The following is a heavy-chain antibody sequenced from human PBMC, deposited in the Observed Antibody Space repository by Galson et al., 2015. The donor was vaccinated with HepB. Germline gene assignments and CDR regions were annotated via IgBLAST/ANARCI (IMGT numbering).Heavy chain of an antibody. Sequence: SLRLSCAASGFSFSSFGMHWVRQAPGKGLQWAAFIWYDGSNESHADSVKGRFTISRDNSRNTLYLQMNSLRVEDTAVYYCARGGAKSPMDVWGPGTTVSVFS. J-gene: IGHJ6*02. D-gene: IGHD3-16*01. V-gene: IGHV3-33*01. CDR1: GFSFSSFG. CDR3: ARGGAKSPMDV. CDR2: IWYDGSNE.